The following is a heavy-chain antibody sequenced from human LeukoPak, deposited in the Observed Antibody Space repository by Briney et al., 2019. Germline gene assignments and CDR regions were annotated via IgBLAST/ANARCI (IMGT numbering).Heavy chain of an antibody. Sequence: GGSLRLSCAASGFTFRNYALHWVRQAPGKGLEWVAVISYDGSNKYYADSVKSRFTISRDNSKNTLYLQMNSLRAEDTAVCYCARDLGDFYYISLDFDYWGQGTLVSVSS. D-gene: IGHD3-10*01. CDR1: GFTFRNYA. CDR2: ISYDGSNK. J-gene: IGHJ4*02. V-gene: IGHV3-30*04. CDR3: ARDLGDFYYISLDFDY.